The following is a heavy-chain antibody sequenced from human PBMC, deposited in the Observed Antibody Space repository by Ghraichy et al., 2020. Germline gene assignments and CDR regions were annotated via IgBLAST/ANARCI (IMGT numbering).Heavy chain of an antibody. V-gene: IGHV1-8*01. CDR1: GYTFTSHD. J-gene: IGHJ6*02. CDR3: ARSHGMDV. CDR2: MNPNSGNT. Sequence: ASVKVSSKASGYTFTSHDINWVRQAPGQGLEWMGWMNPNSGNTGYAQKLQGRVTMTRNTSISTAYMELSSLRSEDTAVYYCARSHGMDVWGQGTTVTISS.